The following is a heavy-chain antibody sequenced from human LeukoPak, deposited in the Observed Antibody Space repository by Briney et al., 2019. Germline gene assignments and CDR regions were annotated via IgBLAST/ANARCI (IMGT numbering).Heavy chain of an antibody. CDR2: IYSGGNT. CDR3: ARAIAVATLAY. Sequence: GGSLRLSCAASGFTVSSNYMNWVRQAPGKGLEWVSVIYSGGNTYYADSVKGRFTISRDSSKNTLYLQMNSLRVEDTAVYYCARAIAVATLAYWGQGTLVTVSS. J-gene: IGHJ4*02. V-gene: IGHV3-66*01. CDR1: GFTVSSNY. D-gene: IGHD6-19*01.